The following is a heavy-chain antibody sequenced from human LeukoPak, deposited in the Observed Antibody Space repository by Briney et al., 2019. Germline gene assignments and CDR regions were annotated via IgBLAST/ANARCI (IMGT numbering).Heavy chain of an antibody. CDR1: GFSFSDYH. CDR3: ARLGSTWPNSFDP. Sequence: GGSLRLSCAASGFSFSDYHMIWIRQPPGKGLEWVSYITFSGRTIHYADSVKGRFTISRDNARSSLYLQMNTLRAEDTAVYYCARLGSTWPNSFDPWGQGTLVTVSS. CDR2: ITFSGRTI. D-gene: IGHD6-13*01. J-gene: IGHJ5*02. V-gene: IGHV3-11*01.